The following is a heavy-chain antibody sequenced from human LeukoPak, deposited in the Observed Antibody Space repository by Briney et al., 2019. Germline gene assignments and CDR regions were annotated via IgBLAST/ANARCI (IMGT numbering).Heavy chain of an antibody. CDR2: ISSSSSYI. J-gene: IGHJ4*02. Sequence: PGGSLRLSCAASGFTFSSYSMNWVRQAPGEGLEWVSSISSSSSYIYYADSVKGRFTISRDNTKNSLYLQMNSLRAEDTAVYYCARGFQRFDYWGQGTLVTVSS. D-gene: IGHD2-21*01. CDR3: ARGFQRFDY. CDR1: GFTFSSYS. V-gene: IGHV3-21*01.